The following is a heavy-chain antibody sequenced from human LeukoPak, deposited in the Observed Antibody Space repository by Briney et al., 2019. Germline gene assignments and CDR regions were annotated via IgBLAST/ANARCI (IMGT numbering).Heavy chain of an antibody. CDR3: ARRITSSGYYRDDS. D-gene: IGHD3-22*01. CDR2: IFYSGST. V-gene: IGHV4-59*08. CDR1: GGSINSYY. J-gene: IGHJ4*02. Sequence: SETPSLTCTVSGGSINSYYWSWIRQPPGKGLEWIGYIFYSGSTNYNPSLKSRVTISVDTSKNQFSLKLSSVTAADTAVYYCARRITSSGYYRDDSWGQGTLVTVSS.